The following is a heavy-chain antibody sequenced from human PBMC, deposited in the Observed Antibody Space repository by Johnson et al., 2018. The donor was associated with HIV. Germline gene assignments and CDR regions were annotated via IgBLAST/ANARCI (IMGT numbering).Heavy chain of an antibody. J-gene: IGHJ3*02. Sequence: QVQLVESGGALIQPGGSLRLSCAASGFTFSSYPIQWVRQAPGKGLEWVAVISYDGSNQYYADSVKGRFTISRDNSKNTMYLQMNSLRAEDTAVYFCARDRGSGLRMGREGDAFDIWGQGTMVTVSS. CDR3: ARDRGSGLRMGREGDAFDI. CDR2: ISYDGSNQ. V-gene: IGHV3-30*04. CDR1: GFTFSSYP. D-gene: IGHD1-26*01.